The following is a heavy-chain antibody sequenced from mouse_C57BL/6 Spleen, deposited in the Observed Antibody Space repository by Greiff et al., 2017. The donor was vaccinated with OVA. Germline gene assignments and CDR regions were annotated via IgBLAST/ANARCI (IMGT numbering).Heavy chain of an antibody. J-gene: IGHJ4*01. Sequence: VKLQQSGAELVRPGASVTLSCKASGYTFTDYEMHWVKQTPVHGLEWIGAIDPETGGTAYNQKFKGKAILTADKSSSTAYMELRSLTSEDSAVYYCTRTRSRPYAMDYWGQGTSVTVSS. CDR1: GYTFTDYE. CDR3: TRTRSRPYAMDY. D-gene: IGHD1-1*01. V-gene: IGHV1-15*01. CDR2: IDPETGGT.